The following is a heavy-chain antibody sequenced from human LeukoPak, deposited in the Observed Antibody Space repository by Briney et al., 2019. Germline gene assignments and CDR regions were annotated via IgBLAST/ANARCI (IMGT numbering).Heavy chain of an antibody. CDR1: GGSISTTSYF. Sequence: SETLSLTCTVSGGSISTTSYFWGWVRQPPGKGLEWIGSVYYNGSTYYIPSLKSRATISLDTSKNQFSLRVTSVTAADTALYFCARRGVVEPGSKSHYDFQMDVWGKGTPVTVSS. D-gene: IGHD2-2*01. CDR3: ARRGVVEPGSKSHYDFQMDV. V-gene: IGHV4-39*01. J-gene: IGHJ6*03. CDR2: VYYNGST.